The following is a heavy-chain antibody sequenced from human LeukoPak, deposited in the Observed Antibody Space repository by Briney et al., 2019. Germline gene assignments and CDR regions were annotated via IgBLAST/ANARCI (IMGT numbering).Heavy chain of an antibody. CDR3: AREAITIFGVVRTQTTYGPHRFDP. Sequence: ASVKVSCKASGGTFSSYAISWVRQAPGQGLEWMGGIIPIFGTANYAQKFQGRVTITADESTSTAYMELSSLRSEDTAVYYCAREAITIFGVVRTQTTYGPHRFDPWGQGTLVTVSS. V-gene: IGHV1-69*13. D-gene: IGHD3-3*01. CDR2: IIPIFGTA. J-gene: IGHJ5*02. CDR1: GGTFSSYA.